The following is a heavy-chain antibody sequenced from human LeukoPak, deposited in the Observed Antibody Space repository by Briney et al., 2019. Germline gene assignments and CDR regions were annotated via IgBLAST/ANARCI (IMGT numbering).Heavy chain of an antibody. CDR2: INHSGST. CDR3: ARREMATIPAFDY. V-gene: IGHV4-34*01. D-gene: IGHD5-24*01. J-gene: IGHJ4*02. CDR1: GGSFSGYY. Sequence: LSETLSLTCAVYGGSFSGYYWSWIRQPPGKGLEWIGEINHSGSTNYNPSLKSRVTISVDTSKNQFSLKLSSVNAADTAVYYCARREMATIPAFDYWGQGTLVTVSS.